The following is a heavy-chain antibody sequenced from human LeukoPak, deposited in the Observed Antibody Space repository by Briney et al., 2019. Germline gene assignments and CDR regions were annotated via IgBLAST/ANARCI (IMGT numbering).Heavy chain of an antibody. Sequence: GGSLRLSCSASGYTFRSYAMSWVRQAPGKGLEWVSANSGSGGSTYYADSVKGRYTISRDNSKNTLYLQMNSLRAEDTAVYYCAKDEDGNYPNYYYYYMDVWGKGTTVTVSS. CDR1: GYTFRSYA. V-gene: IGHV3-23*01. D-gene: IGHD4-17*01. J-gene: IGHJ6*03. CDR2: NSGSGGST. CDR3: AKDEDGNYPNYYYYYMDV.